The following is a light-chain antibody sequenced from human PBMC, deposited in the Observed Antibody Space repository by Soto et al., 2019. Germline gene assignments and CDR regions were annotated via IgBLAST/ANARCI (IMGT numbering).Light chain of an antibody. CDR3: MQALQTPWT. V-gene: IGKV2-28*01. CDR1: QSLLHSNGYNY. Sequence: DLVMTQSPLSLPVTPGEPASISCRSSQSLLHSNGYNYLDWYLQKPGQSPQLLIYLGSNRASGVPDRFSCSGSGTDFTLKISRVEAEDVGVYYCMQALQTPWTFGQGTKVEIK. CDR2: LGS. J-gene: IGKJ1*01.